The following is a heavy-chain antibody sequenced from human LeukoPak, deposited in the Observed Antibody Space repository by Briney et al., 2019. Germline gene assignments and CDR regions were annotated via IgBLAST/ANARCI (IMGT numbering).Heavy chain of an antibody. J-gene: IGHJ4*02. CDR3: ARGGSYGYGHIAFDY. CDR2: IIPIFGTA. CDR1: GGTFSSYA. D-gene: IGHD5-18*01. Sequence: GAAVKVSCKASGGTFSSYAISWVRQAPGQGLEWMGGIIPIFGTANYAQKFQGRVTITTDESTSTAYMELSSLRSEDTAVYYCARGGSYGYGHIAFDYWGQGTLVTVSS. V-gene: IGHV1-69*05.